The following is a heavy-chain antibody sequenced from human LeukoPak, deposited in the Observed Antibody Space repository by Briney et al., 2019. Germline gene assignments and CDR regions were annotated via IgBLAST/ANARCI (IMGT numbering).Heavy chain of an antibody. D-gene: IGHD3-3*01. V-gene: IGHV1-18*01. Sequence: ASVKVSCKASGYTFTSYGISWVRQAPGQGLEWMGWISAYNGNTNYAQKLQGRVTMTTDTSTSTAYMELSRLRSDDTAVYYCARARVVAIFGVVISTFDYWGQGTLVTVSS. J-gene: IGHJ4*02. CDR2: ISAYNGNT. CDR1: GYTFTSYG. CDR3: ARARVVAIFGVVISTFDY.